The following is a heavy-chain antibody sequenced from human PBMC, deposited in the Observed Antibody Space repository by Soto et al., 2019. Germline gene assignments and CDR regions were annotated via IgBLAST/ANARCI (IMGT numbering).Heavy chain of an antibody. J-gene: IGHJ6*02. D-gene: IGHD2-15*01. CDR2: IIPIFGTA. Sequence: QVQLVQSGAEVKKPGSSVKVSCKASGGTFSSYAISWVRQAPGQGLEWMGGIIPIFGTANYAQKFQGRVTITADESTSPAYMELSSLRSEDTAVYYCARTMLGDCSGGSCSGDYYYYGMDVWGQGATVTVSS. V-gene: IGHV1-69*01. CDR3: ARTMLGDCSGGSCSGDYYYYGMDV. CDR1: GGTFSSYA.